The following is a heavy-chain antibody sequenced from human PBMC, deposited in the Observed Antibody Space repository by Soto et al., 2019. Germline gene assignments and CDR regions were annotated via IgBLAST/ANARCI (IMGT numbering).Heavy chain of an antibody. V-gene: IGHV3-33*01. CDR2: IWYDGSNK. Sequence: GGSLRLSCAASGFTFSSYGMHWVRQAPGKGLEWVAVIWYDGSNKYYADSVKGRFTISRDNSKNTLYLQMNSLRAEDTAVYFCAREFRDFWSGSHYYYGMDVWGQGTTVTVSS. CDR1: GFTFSSYG. J-gene: IGHJ6*02. D-gene: IGHD3-3*01. CDR3: AREFRDFWSGSHYYYGMDV.